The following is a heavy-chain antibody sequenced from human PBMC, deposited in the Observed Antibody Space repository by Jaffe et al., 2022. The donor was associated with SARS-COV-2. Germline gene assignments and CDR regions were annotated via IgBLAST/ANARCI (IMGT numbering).Heavy chain of an antibody. J-gene: IGHJ3*02. D-gene: IGHD1-26*01. CDR3: ASSGVGWHHGAFDI. Sequence: QVQLVESGGGVVQPGRSLRLSCAASGFTFSSYAMHWVRQAPGKGLEWVAVISYDGSNKYYADSVKGRFTISRDNSKNTLYLQMNSLRAEDTAVYYCASSGVGWHHGAFDIWGQGTMVTVSS. CDR1: GFTFSSYA. V-gene: IGHV3-30*04. CDR2: ISYDGSNK.